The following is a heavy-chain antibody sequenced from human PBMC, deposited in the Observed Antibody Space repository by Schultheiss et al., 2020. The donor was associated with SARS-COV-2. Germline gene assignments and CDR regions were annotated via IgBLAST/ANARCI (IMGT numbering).Heavy chain of an antibody. CDR1: GGSISGYY. D-gene: IGHD2-2*01. CDR2: INHSGST. V-gene: IGHV4-34*01. Sequence: SQTLSLTCTVSGGSISGYYWSWIRQHPGKGLEWIGEINHSGSTNYNPSLKSRVTISVDTSKNQFSLKLSSVTAADTAVYYCARGDIVVVPAAKYYYYGMDVWGQGTTVTVSS. CDR3: ARGDIVVVPAAKYYYYGMDV. J-gene: IGHJ6*02.